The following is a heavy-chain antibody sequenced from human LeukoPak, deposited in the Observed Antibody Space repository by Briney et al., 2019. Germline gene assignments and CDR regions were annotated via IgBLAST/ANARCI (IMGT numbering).Heavy chain of an antibody. CDR1: GGSISSGDYY. D-gene: IGHD5-12*01. CDR2: IYYSGST. J-gene: IGHJ4*02. Sequence: SETLSLTCTVSGGSISSGDYYWSWIRQPPGKGLEWIGYIYYSGSTYYNPSLKSRVTISVGTSKNQFSLKLSSVTAADTAVYYCAGGDSGYVGYWGQGTLVTVSS. V-gene: IGHV4-30-4*01. CDR3: AGGDSGYVGY.